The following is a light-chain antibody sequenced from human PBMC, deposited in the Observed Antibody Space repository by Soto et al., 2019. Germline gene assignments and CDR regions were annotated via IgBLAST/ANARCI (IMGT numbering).Light chain of an antibody. Sequence: QSALTQPASVSGSPGQSITISCTGTSSDVGSYNLVSWYQQHPGKAPKLMIYEVSKRPSGVSNRFSGSKSGNTASLTISGLQAEDEADYYCCSYAGSSIAVVFGRGTKLTVL. CDR1: SSDVGSYNL. CDR3: CSYAGSSIAVV. CDR2: EVS. V-gene: IGLV2-23*02. J-gene: IGLJ2*01.